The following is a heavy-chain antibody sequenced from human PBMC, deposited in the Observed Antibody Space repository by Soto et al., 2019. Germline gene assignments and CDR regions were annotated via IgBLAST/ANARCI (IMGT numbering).Heavy chain of an antibody. CDR2: ISHTGQT. CDR3: ARESSNIYDRHFRLDP. V-gene: IGHV4-59*01. J-gene: IGHJ5*02. CDR1: GGSIFNYF. Sequence: SETLSLTCRISGGSIFNYFWTWIRQSPGNRLEWIGDISHTGQTNYNPSLKSRVTLSVDISENEFSLRLASVTPADSALYFCARESSNIYDRHFRLDPWGQGTLVTVYS. D-gene: IGHD3-16*01.